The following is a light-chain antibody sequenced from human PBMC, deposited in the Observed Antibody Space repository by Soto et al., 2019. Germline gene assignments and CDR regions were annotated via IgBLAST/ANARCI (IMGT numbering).Light chain of an antibody. CDR2: GAS. CDR1: QSVSSSY. J-gene: IGKJ3*01. CDR3: LQCGSSPFT. V-gene: IGKV3-20*01. Sequence: EIVRTQSPATLSVSPGERATLPCRASQSVSSSYLAWYQQKPGQAPRLHIYGASSRATGIPDRFSGSGSGTDFTLAISRLEPEDSAVYYCLQCGSSPFTFGPGTKVDIK.